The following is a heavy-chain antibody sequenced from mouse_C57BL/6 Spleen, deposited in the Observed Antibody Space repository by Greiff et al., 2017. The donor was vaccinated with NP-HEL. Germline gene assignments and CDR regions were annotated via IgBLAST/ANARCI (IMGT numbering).Heavy chain of an antibody. J-gene: IGHJ2*01. CDR1: GYTFTDYN. CDR3: ARTSNFHGDYFDD. D-gene: IGHD2-5*01. Sequence: EVQLQQSGPELVKPGASVKMSCKASGYTFTDYNMHWVKQSHGKSLEWIGYINPNNGGTSYNQKFKGKATLTVNKSSSTAYMELRSLTSEDSAVYYCARTSNFHGDYFDDWGQGTTLTVSS. V-gene: IGHV1-22*01. CDR2: INPNNGGT.